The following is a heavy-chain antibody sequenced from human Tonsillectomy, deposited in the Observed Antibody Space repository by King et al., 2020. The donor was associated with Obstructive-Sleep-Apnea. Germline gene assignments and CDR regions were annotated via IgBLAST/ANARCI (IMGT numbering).Heavy chain of an antibody. J-gene: IGHJ4*02. V-gene: IGHV3-48*04. Sequence: VQLVESGGGLVHPGGSLRLSCAASGFTFNIYNMNWVRQAPGKGLEWVSYISSSSGTIYYADSVKGRFTISRDNAKNSLYLQMNSLRADDTAVYYCARYCSGGSCFDYWGQGTLVTVSS. CDR1: GFTFNIYN. CDR3: ARYCSGGSCFDY. D-gene: IGHD2-15*01. CDR2: ISSSSGTI.